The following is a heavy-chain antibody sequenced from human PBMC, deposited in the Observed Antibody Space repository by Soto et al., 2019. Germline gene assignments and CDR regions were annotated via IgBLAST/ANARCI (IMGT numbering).Heavy chain of an antibody. Sequence: QVHLVQSGAEVKKPGASVKVSCKGSGYAFTTYGITWVRQAPGQGLEWMGWISARTGNTNYARKLQGRVTVTRETSTSTAYMELRSLRSDDTAVYYCARGRYGDYWGQGALVTVSS. CDR3: ARGRYGDY. D-gene: IGHD1-1*01. CDR2: ISARTGNT. CDR1: GYAFTTYG. V-gene: IGHV1-18*01. J-gene: IGHJ4*02.